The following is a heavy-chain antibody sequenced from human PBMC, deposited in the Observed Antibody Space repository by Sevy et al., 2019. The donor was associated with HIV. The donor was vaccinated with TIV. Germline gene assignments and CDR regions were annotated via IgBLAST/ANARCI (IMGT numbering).Heavy chain of an antibody. D-gene: IGHD7-27*01. CDR3: ARSNWVTATNGFSKSYYFDY. J-gene: IGHJ4*02. CDR1: GDSFSSYF. CDR2: INTSGST. V-gene: IGHV4-4*07. Sequence: SETLSLTCTVSGDSFSSYFWAWIRQPAGKGLEWIGRINTSGSTNYNPSLKSRVTMSVDTSKSKFSLTVTSLTAADTAIYFCARSNWVTATNGFSKSYYFDYWGQGSLVTVSS.